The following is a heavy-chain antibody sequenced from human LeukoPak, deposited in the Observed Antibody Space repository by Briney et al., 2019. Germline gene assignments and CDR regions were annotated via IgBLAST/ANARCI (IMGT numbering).Heavy chain of an antibody. CDR3: ARDRAGSGSDY. V-gene: IGHV1-69*04. CDR1: GGTFSSYA. J-gene: IGHJ4*02. CDR2: IIPILGIA. Sequence: GASVKDSCKASGGTFSSYAISWVRQAPGQGLEWMGRIIPILGIANYAQKFQSRVTITADKSTSTAYMELSSLRSEDTAVYYCARDRAGSGSDYWGQGTLVTVSS. D-gene: IGHD6-19*01.